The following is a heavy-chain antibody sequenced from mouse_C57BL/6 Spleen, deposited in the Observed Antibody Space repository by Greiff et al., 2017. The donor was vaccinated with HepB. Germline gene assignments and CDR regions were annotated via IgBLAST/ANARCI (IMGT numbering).Heavy chain of an antibody. CDR2: ISSGGDYI. D-gene: IGHD4-1*01. CDR1: GFTFSSYA. Sequence: EVQRVESGEGLVKPGGSLKLSCAASGFTFSSYAMSWVRQTPEKRLEWVAYISSGGDYIYYADTVKGRFTISRDNARNTLYLQMSSLKSEDTAMYYCTRETNWGYFDYWGQGTTLTVSS. J-gene: IGHJ2*01. V-gene: IGHV5-9-1*02. CDR3: TRETNWGYFDY.